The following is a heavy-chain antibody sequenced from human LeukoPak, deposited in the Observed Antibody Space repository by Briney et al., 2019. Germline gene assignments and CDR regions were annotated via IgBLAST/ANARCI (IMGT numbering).Heavy chain of an antibody. CDR1: GFTFDDYG. Sequence: GGCLRLSCAASGFTFDDYGMSWVRQVPGKGLEWVSSINWSGDSPCYVDSVKGRFTISRDNAKNALYLQMNSLRADDTALYHCARDWGAAAGTHFDLWGQGTLVTVSS. CDR3: ARDWGAAAGTHFDL. J-gene: IGHJ4*02. V-gene: IGHV3-20*01. CDR2: INWSGDSP. D-gene: IGHD6-13*01.